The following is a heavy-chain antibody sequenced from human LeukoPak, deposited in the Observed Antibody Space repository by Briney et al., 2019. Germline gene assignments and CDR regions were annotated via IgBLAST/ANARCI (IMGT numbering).Heavy chain of an antibody. J-gene: IGHJ6*03. V-gene: IGHV3-23*01. Sequence: PGGSLRLSCAASGFIFSTCPMGWVRQAPGKGLEWVSTISSSGDTTYYADSVKGRFTISRDSSKNTLYLQMNSLRAEDTAVYYCAACRNFWSGSGDYYYYYMDVWGKGATVTVSS. CDR3: AACRNFWSGSGDYYYYYMDV. D-gene: IGHD3-3*01. CDR1: GFIFSTCP. CDR2: ISSSGDTT.